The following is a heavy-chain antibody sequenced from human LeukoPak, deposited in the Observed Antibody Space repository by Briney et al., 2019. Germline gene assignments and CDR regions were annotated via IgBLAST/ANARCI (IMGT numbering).Heavy chain of an antibody. Sequence: PTGGSLRLSCAASGFTFSSYWMHWVRQVPGKGLVWVSRINSDGSNTNYADSVKGRFTISRDNAKNTLFLQMNSLRAEDTAIYYCVRDRDWLLHPYDCWGQGTLVTVSS. CDR2: INSDGSNT. CDR1: GFTFSSYW. CDR3: VRDRDWLLHPYDC. V-gene: IGHV3-74*01. D-gene: IGHD3-9*01. J-gene: IGHJ4*02.